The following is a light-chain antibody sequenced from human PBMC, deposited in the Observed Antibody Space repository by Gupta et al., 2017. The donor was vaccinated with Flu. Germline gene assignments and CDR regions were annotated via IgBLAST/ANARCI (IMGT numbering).Light chain of an antibody. V-gene: IGKV1-5*01. Sequence: SASIGGRVTITCRARPRISHCVEWYQQKPGKVPKLLIYGGSTGNDGVASRFSGRGSGTEFTLTIRRVQPEDAANYYCHQYSSYPITFGQGTRMEIK. CDR3: HQYSSYPIT. CDR1: PRISHC. J-gene: IGKJ5*01. CDR2: GGS.